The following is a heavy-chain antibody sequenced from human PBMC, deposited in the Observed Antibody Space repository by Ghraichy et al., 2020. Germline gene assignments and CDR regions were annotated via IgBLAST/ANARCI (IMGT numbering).Heavy chain of an antibody. J-gene: IGHJ5*02. CDR3: ARTLNNLRWGNWFDP. D-gene: IGHD4-23*01. Sequence: GGSLRLSCAASGFTFSSYSMNWVRQAPGKGLEWVSYISSSSSTIYYADSVKGRFTISRDNAKNSLYLQMNSLRDEDTAVYYCARTLNNLRWGNWFDPWGQGTLVTVSS. CDR1: GFTFSSYS. CDR2: ISSSSSTI. V-gene: IGHV3-48*02.